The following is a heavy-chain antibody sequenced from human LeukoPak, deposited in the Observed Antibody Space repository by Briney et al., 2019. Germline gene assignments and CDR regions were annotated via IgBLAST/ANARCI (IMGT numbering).Heavy chain of an antibody. Sequence: ASVKVSCKASGYTFTSYDISWVRQATGQGLEWMGWMNPNSGNTGYAQKFQGRVTMTRNTSISTAYMELSSLRSEDTAVYYCARLTVTTFYYYYGMDVWGQGTTVTVSS. V-gene: IGHV1-8*01. CDR3: ARLTVTTFYYYYGMDV. CDR1: GYTFTSYD. J-gene: IGHJ6*02. CDR2: MNPNSGNT. D-gene: IGHD4-4*01.